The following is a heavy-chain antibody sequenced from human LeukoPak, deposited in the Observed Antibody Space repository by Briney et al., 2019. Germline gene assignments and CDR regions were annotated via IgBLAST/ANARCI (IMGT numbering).Heavy chain of an antibody. J-gene: IGHJ6*04. V-gene: IGHV3-7*01. CDR1: GFTFSSYW. CDR3: AREWNYYGSGIMDV. Sequence: GGSLRLSCAASGFTFSSYWMNWVRQAPGKGLEWVANIKQDGGEKYYVGSVKGRFTVSRDNAKNSLYLQMNSLRAEDTAVYYCAREWNYYGSGIMDVWGKGTTVTVSS. D-gene: IGHD3-10*01. CDR2: IKQDGGEK.